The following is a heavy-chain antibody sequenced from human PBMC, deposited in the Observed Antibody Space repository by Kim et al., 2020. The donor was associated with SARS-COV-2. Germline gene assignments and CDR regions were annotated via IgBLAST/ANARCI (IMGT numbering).Heavy chain of an antibody. CDR1: GYTFTSYA. CDR2: INTNTGNP. D-gene: IGHD3-3*01. CDR3: ARADITTIFGVVIIHNWFAP. J-gene: IGHJ5*02. Sequence: ASVKVSCKASGYTFTSYAMNWVRQAPGQGLEWMGWINTNTGNPTYAQGFTGRFVFSLDTSVSTSYLQISSLKAEDTAVYYCARADITTIFGVVIIHNWFAPWSQGTLVTVSS. V-gene: IGHV7-4-1*02.